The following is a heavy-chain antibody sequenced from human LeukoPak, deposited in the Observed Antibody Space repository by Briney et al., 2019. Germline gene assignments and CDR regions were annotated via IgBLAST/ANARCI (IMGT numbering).Heavy chain of an antibody. CDR1: QFKFNNYG. CDR2: ITGSGGRT. D-gene: IGHD3-22*01. Sequence: PGGSLRLSCATSQFKFNNYGMTWVRQAPGKGLEWVSSITGSGGRTQYADSVQGRFTISRDNSKNTLYLQMNSLRAEDTAVYYCARERGAGLSSSWVDYWGQGVLVTVSS. V-gene: IGHV3-23*01. CDR3: ARERGAGLSSSWVDY. J-gene: IGHJ4*02.